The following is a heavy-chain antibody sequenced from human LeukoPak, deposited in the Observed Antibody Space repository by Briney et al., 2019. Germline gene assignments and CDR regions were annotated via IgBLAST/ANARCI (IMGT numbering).Heavy chain of an antibody. Sequence: GRSLRLSCAASGFTFSSYAMHWVRQAPGKGLEWVAVISYDGSNKYYADSVKGRFTISRDNSKNTLYLQMNSLRVEDTAVYYCARVPAALPDYWGQGTLVTVSS. J-gene: IGHJ4*02. V-gene: IGHV3-30-3*01. CDR3: ARVPAALPDY. D-gene: IGHD2-2*01. CDR1: GFTFSSYA. CDR2: ISYDGSNK.